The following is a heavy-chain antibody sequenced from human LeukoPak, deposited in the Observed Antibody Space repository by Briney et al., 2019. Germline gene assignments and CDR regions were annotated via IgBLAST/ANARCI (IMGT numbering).Heavy chain of an antibody. CDR2: ISYDGSNK. Sequence: GGSLRLSCAASGFTFSSYGMHWVRQAPGKGLEWVAVISYDGSNKYYADSVKGRFTISRDNSKNTLYLQMNGLRAEDTAGYYCAKASAFDIWGQGTMVTVSS. D-gene: IGHD2-2*01. V-gene: IGHV3-30*18. CDR1: GFTFSSYG. CDR3: AKASAFDI. J-gene: IGHJ3*02.